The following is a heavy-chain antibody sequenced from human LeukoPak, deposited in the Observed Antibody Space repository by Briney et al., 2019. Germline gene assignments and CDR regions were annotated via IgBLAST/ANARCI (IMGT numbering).Heavy chain of an antibody. J-gene: IGHJ2*01. Sequence: PSETLSLTCTVSGGSISSYYWSWIRQPPGKGLEWIGYIYYSGSTNYNPSLKSRVTMSVDTSKNQFSLKLSSVTAADTAVYYCARDQGTYYYGSGSFDLWGRGTLVTVSS. D-gene: IGHD3-10*01. CDR3: ARDQGTYYYGSGSFDL. CDR2: IYYSGST. CDR1: GGSISSYY. V-gene: IGHV4-59*01.